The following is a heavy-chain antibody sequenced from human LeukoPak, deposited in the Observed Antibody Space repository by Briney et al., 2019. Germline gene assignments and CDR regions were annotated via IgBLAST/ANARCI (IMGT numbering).Heavy chain of an antibody. J-gene: IGHJ4*02. CDR2: ISGVGNT. V-gene: IGHV3-23*01. Sequence: PGGSLRLSCVASGFTVSNNGLSWLRQAPGKRLEWVSDISGVGNTYYAESVKGRFTISRDNSKNTLYLQMNSLRAEDTAVYYCARVGDYYDSSGYYFWGQGTLVTVSS. D-gene: IGHD3-22*01. CDR1: GFTVSNNG. CDR3: ARVGDYYDSSGYYF.